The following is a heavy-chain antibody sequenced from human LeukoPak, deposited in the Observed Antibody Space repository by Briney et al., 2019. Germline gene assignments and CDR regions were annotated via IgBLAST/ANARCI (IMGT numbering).Heavy chain of an antibody. Sequence: ASVKVSCKASGYTFTGYYMHWVRQAPGQGLEWMGWINPNSGGTNYAQKFQGRDTMTRDTSISTAYMELSRLRSDDTAVYYCARVTGVRNLYYDSRRGWFDPWGQGTLVTVSS. D-gene: IGHD3-22*01. CDR3: ARVTGVRNLYYDSRRGWFDP. V-gene: IGHV1-2*02. CDR1: GYTFTGYY. CDR2: INPNSGGT. J-gene: IGHJ5*02.